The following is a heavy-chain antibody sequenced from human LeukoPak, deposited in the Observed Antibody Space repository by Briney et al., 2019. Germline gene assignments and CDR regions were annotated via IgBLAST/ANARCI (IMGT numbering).Heavy chain of an antibody. Sequence: PGGSLRLSCAASGFTFSSYWMSWVRQAPGKGLEWVANIKQDGSQKYYVGSVKGRFTISRDNAKNSLYLQMNSLRVDDTAMYYCPREQYGDHFDNWGQGTLVTVSS. D-gene: IGHD4-17*01. V-gene: IGHV3-7*01. CDR1: GFTFSSYW. CDR2: IKQDGSQK. J-gene: IGHJ4*02. CDR3: PREQYGDHFDN.